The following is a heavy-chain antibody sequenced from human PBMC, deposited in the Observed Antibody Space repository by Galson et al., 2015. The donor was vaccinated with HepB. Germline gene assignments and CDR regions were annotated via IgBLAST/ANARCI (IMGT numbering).Heavy chain of an antibody. CDR2: IYSGGST. J-gene: IGHJ2*01. CDR1: GFTVSSNY. V-gene: IGHV3-53*01. D-gene: IGHD3-10*01. Sequence: SLRLSCAASGFTVSSNYMSWVRQAPGKGLEWVSVIYSGGSTYYADSVKGRFTISRDNSKNTLYLQMNSLRAEDTAVYYCAREPKGGLLSRYFDLWGRGTLVTVSS. CDR3: AREPKGGLLSRYFDL.